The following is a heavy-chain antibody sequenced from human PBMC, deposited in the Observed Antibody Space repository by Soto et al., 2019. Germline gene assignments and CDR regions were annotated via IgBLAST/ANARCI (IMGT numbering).Heavy chain of an antibody. Sequence: QVQLQESGPGLVKSSGTLSLTCAVSGDSISSPHWWSWVRQPPGKGLEWIGEIYHSGTTNYNPSLKSRVTMSVDKSKNQVSLMLSSVTAADTAVYYCARLGTRFYFQHWGQGTLVTVSS. CDR1: GDSISSPHW. CDR3: ARLGTRFYFQH. D-gene: IGHD1-1*01. CDR2: IYHSGTT. J-gene: IGHJ1*01. V-gene: IGHV4-4*02.